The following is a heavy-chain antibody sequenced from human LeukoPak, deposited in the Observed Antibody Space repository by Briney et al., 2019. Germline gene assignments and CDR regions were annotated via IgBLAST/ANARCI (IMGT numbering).Heavy chain of an antibody. J-gene: IGHJ4*02. V-gene: IGHV3-64D*06. D-gene: IGHD5-12*01. Sequence: GGPLSLSCAASEFTFSSYAMYWVRKAPGKGLEYVSAFSSNGGSTYYADSVKGRFTISRDNSKNTLYLQMSSLRAEDTAVYYCVKSGYDSLFDYWGQGTLVTVSS. CDR3: VKSGYDSLFDY. CDR1: EFTFSSYA. CDR2: FSSNGGST.